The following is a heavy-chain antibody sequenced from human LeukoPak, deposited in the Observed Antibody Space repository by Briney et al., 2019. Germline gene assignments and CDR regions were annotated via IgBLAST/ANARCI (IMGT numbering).Heavy chain of an antibody. CDR3: ARGAARWGSYYYYGMDV. Sequence: GGSLRLSCAASGFTFRTYAMSWVRQAPGKGLEWVAVIWYDGSNKYYADSVKGRFTISRDNSKNTLYLQMNSLRAEDTAVYYCARGAARWGSYYYYGMDVWGQGTTVTVSS. V-gene: IGHV3-33*08. CDR2: IWYDGSNK. J-gene: IGHJ6*02. CDR1: GFTFRTYA. D-gene: IGHD6-6*01.